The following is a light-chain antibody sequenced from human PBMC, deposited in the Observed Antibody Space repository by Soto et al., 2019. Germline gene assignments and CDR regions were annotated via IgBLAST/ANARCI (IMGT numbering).Light chain of an antibody. CDR2: GAS. CDR3: QQYKNWPL. V-gene: IGKV3-15*01. CDR1: QSVRSH. Sequence: EIVSTQSSATLSLSPGEGVTLSCRASQSVRSHLAWYQQKPGQPPRLLIYGASTRATGIPARFSGSGFGTEFTLTISSLQSEDFAVYYCQQYKNWPLFGQGTRLEIK. J-gene: IGKJ5*01.